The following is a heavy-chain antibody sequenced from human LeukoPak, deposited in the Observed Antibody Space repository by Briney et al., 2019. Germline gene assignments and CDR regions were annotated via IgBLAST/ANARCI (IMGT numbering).Heavy chain of an antibody. D-gene: IGHD1-26*01. Sequence: GGSLRLSCAASGFAFSSYAMSWVRQAPGKGLEWVSAISGSGGSTYYADSVKGRFTISRDNSKNTLYLQMNSLRAEDTAVYYCAKDRFSGRAPSDYWGQGTLVTVSS. CDR2: ISGSGGST. CDR3: AKDRFSGRAPSDY. CDR1: GFAFSSYA. J-gene: IGHJ4*02. V-gene: IGHV3-23*01.